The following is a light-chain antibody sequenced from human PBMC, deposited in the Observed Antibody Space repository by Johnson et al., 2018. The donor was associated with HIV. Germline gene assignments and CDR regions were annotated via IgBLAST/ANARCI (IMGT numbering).Light chain of an antibody. V-gene: IGLV1-51*02. J-gene: IGLJ1*01. Sequence: QSVLTQPPSVSAAPGQRVTISCSGSSSDMGNYAVSWYQQLPGTAPKLLIYENNKRPSGIPDRFSGSRSGTSATLGITGLQTGDEANYYCATCDNSLRVFGTGTRVTVL. CDR3: ATCDNSLRV. CDR1: SSDMGNYA. CDR2: ENN.